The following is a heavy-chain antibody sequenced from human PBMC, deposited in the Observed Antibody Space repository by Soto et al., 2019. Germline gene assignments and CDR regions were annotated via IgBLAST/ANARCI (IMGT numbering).Heavy chain of an antibody. D-gene: IGHD5-12*01. Sequence: PSETLSLTCAVYGGSFSGYYWSWIRQPPGKGLEWIGEINHSGSTNYNPSLKSRVTISVDTSKNQFSLKLSSVTAAETAVYYCARRSRWLPLGMAFDYLGQGTLVTVSS. J-gene: IGHJ4*02. CDR3: ARRSRWLPLGMAFDY. CDR1: GGSFSGYY. V-gene: IGHV4-34*01. CDR2: INHSGST.